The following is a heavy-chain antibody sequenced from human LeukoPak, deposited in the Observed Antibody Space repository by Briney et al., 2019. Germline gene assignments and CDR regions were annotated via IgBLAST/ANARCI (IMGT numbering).Heavy chain of an antibody. D-gene: IGHD6-19*01. V-gene: IGHV3-23*01. Sequence: PGGSPRLSCAASGFTFSSYAIYWVRQAPGKGLEWVSGISGSGGITYFADPVKGRFTISRDNSKNTVYLQMNSLRAEDTAVYYCAKTTTGYSSGRYPGWPVDYWGQGTLVTVSS. CDR1: GFTFSSYA. CDR3: AKTTTGYSSGRYPGWPVDY. CDR2: ISGSGGIT. J-gene: IGHJ4*02.